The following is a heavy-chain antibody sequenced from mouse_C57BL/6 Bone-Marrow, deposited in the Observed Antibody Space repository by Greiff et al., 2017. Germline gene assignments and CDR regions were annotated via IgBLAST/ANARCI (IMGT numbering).Heavy chain of an antibody. CDR2: SRNKANDYTT. CDR1: GFTFSDFY. V-gene: IGHV7-1*01. Sequence: EVNVVESGGGLVQSWRSLRLSCATSGFTFSDFYLAWVRQAPGKGLEWIAASRNKANDYTTEYSASVKGRFIVSRDTSHSILYLQMNALRAEDTAIYYCARDRDAMDYWGQGTSVTVSS. J-gene: IGHJ4*01. CDR3: ARDRDAMDY.